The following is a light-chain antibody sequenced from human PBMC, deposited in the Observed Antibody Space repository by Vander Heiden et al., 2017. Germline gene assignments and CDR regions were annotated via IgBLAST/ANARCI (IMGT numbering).Light chain of an antibody. Sequence: DILMTQSPDSLAVSLGERATINCKSSQSVLYSSNNKNYLAWYQQKPGQPPKLLIYWASSRESGTDFTLTISSLQAEDVAVYYCQQYDSTPLTFGGGTKVEIK. CDR2: WAS. J-gene: IGKJ4*01. CDR3: QQYDSTPLT. V-gene: IGKV4-1*01. CDR1: QSVLYSSNNKNY.